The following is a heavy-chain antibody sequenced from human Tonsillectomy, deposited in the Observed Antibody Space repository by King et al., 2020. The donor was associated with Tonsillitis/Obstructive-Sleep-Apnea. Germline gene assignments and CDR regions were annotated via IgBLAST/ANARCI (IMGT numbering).Heavy chain of an antibody. J-gene: IGHJ4*02. V-gene: IGHV3-7*03. CDR2: IKQDGSEK. Sequence: VQLVESGGGLVQPGGSLRLSCAASGFTFSSYWISWVRQAPGKGLEWVANIKQDGSEKYYVDSVKGRFTISRDNAKNSLYLQMNSLRAEDTAVYYCARDAGYWGQGTLVTVSS. CDR1: GFTFSSYW. CDR3: ARDAGY.